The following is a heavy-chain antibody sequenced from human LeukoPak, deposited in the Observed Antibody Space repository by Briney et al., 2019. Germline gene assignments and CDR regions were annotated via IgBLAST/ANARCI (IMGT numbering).Heavy chain of an antibody. J-gene: IGHJ6*03. CDR2: SSTVTGNI. CDR3: ATTGNFYDMDV. V-gene: IGHV3-48*04. CDR1: GFTISNYG. D-gene: IGHD1-1*01. Sequence: GGSLRLSCAVSGFTISNYGMSWVRQAPGKGLEWLSYSSTVTGNIYYADSVKGRFTISRDNAKSSLYLQMSSLRAEDTAVYFCATTGNFYDMDVWGKGTTVTVSS.